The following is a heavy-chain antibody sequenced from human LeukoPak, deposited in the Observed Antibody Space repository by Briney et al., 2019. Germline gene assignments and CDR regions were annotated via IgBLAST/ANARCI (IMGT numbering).Heavy chain of an antibody. J-gene: IGHJ4*02. CDR1: GYTLTGYY. V-gene: IGHV1-2*02. D-gene: IGHD3-10*02. CDR2: INPNSGGT. CDR3: ARDRGVTMLLYYFDY. Sequence: ASVKVSCKASGYTLTGYYMHWVRQAPGQGLEWMGWINPNSGGTNYAQKFQGRVTMTRDTSISTAYMELSRLRSDDTAVYYCARDRGVTMLLYYFDYWGQGTLVTVSS.